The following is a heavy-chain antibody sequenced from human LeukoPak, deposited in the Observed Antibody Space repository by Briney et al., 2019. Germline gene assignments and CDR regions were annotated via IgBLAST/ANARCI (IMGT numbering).Heavy chain of an antibody. J-gene: IGHJ5*02. Sequence: ADTLSLTCTVSGGSISSSSFYWGWLPQPPGMGVEWIGSNYYSGSTYYNPSLESRVTISVDISKNQFSLKQSSVTAADAGVYYCARHEITPAWRCDPWGQGTLVTVSS. CDR2: NYYSGST. CDR3: ARHEITPAWRCDP. D-gene: IGHD2-2*01. V-gene: IGHV4-39*01. CDR1: GGSISSSSFY.